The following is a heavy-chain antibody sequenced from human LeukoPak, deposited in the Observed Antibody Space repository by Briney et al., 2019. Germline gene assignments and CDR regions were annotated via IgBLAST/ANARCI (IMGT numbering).Heavy chain of an antibody. CDR1: GFTFSSYE. V-gene: IGHV3-48*03. J-gene: IGHJ6*02. CDR3: ARVRSGLHMDV. Sequence: GGSLRLSCAVSGFTFSSYEMNWVRQAPGKGLEWVSYISSRGTTVYYVDSVKGRFTISRDNAKNSLYLQMNSLRAEDTALYYCARVRSGLHMDVWGQGTTVTVSS. CDR2: ISSRGTTV. D-gene: IGHD2-15*01.